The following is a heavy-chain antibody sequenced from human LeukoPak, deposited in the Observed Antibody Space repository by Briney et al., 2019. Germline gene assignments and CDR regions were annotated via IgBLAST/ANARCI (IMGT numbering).Heavy chain of an antibody. J-gene: IGHJ4*02. D-gene: IGHD3-10*01. Sequence: SETLSLTCAVYGGSFSGYYWSWIRQPPGKGLEWIGEINHSGSTNYNPSLKSQVTISVDTSKNQFSLKLSSVTAADTAVYYCARRRYYGSGSFHYWGQGTLVTVSS. CDR1: GGSFSGYY. CDR3: ARRRYYGSGSFHY. V-gene: IGHV4-34*01. CDR2: INHSGST.